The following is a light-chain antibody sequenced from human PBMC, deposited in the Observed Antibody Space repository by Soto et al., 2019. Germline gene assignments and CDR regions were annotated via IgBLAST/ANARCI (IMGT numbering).Light chain of an antibody. CDR2: DAS. CDR3: QQRMKWPRT. V-gene: IGKV3-11*01. J-gene: IGKJ1*01. CDR1: QSASNF. Sequence: EIVLTQSPATLSLSPGERATLSCRASQSASNFLAWYQQKPGQAPRLLIYDASKRATGIPARFSGSGSGTDFTLTISSLEPEDFAVYYGQQRMKWPRTFGQGTKVEIK.